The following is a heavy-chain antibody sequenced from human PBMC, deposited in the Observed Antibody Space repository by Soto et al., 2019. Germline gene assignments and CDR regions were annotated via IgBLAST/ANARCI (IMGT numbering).Heavy chain of an antibody. V-gene: IGHV3-73*01. CDR1: WFTFSGSA. D-gene: IGHD4-17*01. CDR3: TRSTVTDVFSLGHGMDV. Sequence: GGSLRLSCAASWFTFSGSAMHWVRQASGKGLEWVGRIRSKANSYATAYAASVKGRFTISRDDSKNTAYLQMNSLKTEDTAVYYCTRSTVTDVFSLGHGMDVWGQGTTVTVSS. J-gene: IGHJ6*02. CDR2: IRSKANSYAT.